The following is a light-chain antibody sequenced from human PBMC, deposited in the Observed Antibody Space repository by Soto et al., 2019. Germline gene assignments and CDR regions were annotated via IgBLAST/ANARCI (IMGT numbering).Light chain of an antibody. CDR3: QQYGSSPIT. Sequence: EIVLTQSPGTLSLSPGERATLSCRASQSVSNSYLAWYQQKPGQAPRLLIYGASSRATGTPDRFSGSGSGTDFTLTISRLAPEDFAVYYCQQYGSSPITFGGGTKVEIK. CDR1: QSVSNSY. J-gene: IGKJ4*01. V-gene: IGKV3-20*01. CDR2: GAS.